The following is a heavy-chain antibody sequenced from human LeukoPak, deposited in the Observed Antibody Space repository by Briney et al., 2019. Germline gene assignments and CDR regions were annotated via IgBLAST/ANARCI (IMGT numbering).Heavy chain of an antibody. Sequence: GGSLRLSCAASGFTFSSYWMSWVRQAPGKGLEWVANIKQDGSEKYYVDSVKGRFTISRDNAKNSLYLQMNSLRAEDTAVYYCARSGYDLGNYYYYYMDVWGKGTTVTVSS. J-gene: IGHJ6*03. D-gene: IGHD5-12*01. CDR2: IKQDGSEK. V-gene: IGHV3-7*01. CDR3: ARSGYDLGNYYYYYMDV. CDR1: GFTFSSYW.